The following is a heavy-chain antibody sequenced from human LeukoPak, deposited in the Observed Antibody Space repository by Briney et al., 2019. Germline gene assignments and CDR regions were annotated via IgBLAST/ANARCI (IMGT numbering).Heavy chain of an antibody. J-gene: IGHJ6*02. D-gene: IGHD1-26*01. CDR1: GGSISSYY. CDR3: AREARGYGMDV. V-gene: IGHV4-59*01. CDR2: IYYSGST. Sequence: SETLSLTCTVSGGSISSYYWSWIRQPPGKGLEWIGYIYYSGSTNYNPSLKSRVTISVDTSKNQFSLKLSSVTAADTAVYYCAREARGYGMDVWGQGTTVTVSS.